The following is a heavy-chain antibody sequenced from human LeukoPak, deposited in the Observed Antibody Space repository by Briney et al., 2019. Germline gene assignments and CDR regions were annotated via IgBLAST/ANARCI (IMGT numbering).Heavy chain of an antibody. Sequence: GVLRLSCAASGFIFSSYTMNWVRQAPGKGLEWVSYISSTGSVKDYADSVKGRFTISRDNAKNSLYLQVNSLRADDTAVYYCAVDYDSSGYFAYWGQGTLVTVSS. D-gene: IGHD3-22*01. V-gene: IGHV3-48*01. CDR1: GFIFSSYT. CDR3: AVDYDSSGYFAY. J-gene: IGHJ4*02. CDR2: ISSTGSVK.